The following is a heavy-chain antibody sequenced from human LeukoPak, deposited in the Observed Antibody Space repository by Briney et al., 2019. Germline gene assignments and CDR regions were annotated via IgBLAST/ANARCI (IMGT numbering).Heavy chain of an antibody. V-gene: IGHV1-2*02. CDR3: ARIEIGYCSGGSCGS. D-gene: IGHD2-15*01. CDR2: INPNSGGT. J-gene: IGHJ5*02. Sequence: ASVKVSCKASGYTFTGYYMHWVRQAPGQGLEWMGWINPNSGGTNYAQKFQGRVTMTRDTSISTAYMELSRLRSDDTAVYYCARIEIGYCSGGSCGSWGQGTLVTVSS. CDR1: GYTFTGYY.